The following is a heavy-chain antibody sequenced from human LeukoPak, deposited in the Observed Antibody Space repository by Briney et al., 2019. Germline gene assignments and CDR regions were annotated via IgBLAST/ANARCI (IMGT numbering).Heavy chain of an antibody. D-gene: IGHD2-15*01. CDR3: ARAPVTSCRGAFCYPFDY. CDR1: GFRLSSYA. CDR2: TSSSDPGT. Sequence: GGSLRLSCVASGFRLSSYAMSWVRQAPGKGLEWISATSSSDPGTYYADSVRGRFTISRDNSKNTLYLQMNSLRAEDAAIYYCARAPVTSCRGAFCYPFDYWGQGTRVTVSS. J-gene: IGHJ4*02. V-gene: IGHV3-23*01.